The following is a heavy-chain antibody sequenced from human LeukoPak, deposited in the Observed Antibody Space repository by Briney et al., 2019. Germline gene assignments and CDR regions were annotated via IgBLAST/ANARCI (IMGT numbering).Heavy chain of an antibody. CDR1: GGTFSSYA. CDR2: IIPIFGTA. J-gene: IGHJ4*02. CDR3: AREDSGSRNFDY. V-gene: IGHV1-69*13. Sequence: ASMKVSCTASGGTFSSYAISWVRQAPGQGLEWMGGIIPIFGTANYAQKFQGRVTITADESTSTAYMELSSLRSEDTAVYYCAREDSGSRNFDYWGQGTLVTVSS. D-gene: IGHD1-26*01.